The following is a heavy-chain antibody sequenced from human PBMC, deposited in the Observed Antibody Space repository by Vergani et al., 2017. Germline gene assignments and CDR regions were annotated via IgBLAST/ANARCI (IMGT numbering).Heavy chain of an antibody. CDR1: GGSFSGYY. D-gene: IGHD5-18*01. CDR3: ARVRYSYGYYFDY. V-gene: IGHV4-34*01. J-gene: IGHJ4*02. CDR2: INHSGST. Sequence: QVQLQQWGAGLLKPSETLSLTCAVYGGSFSGYYWSWIRQPPGKGLEWIGEINHSGSTNYNPSLKSRVTISVDTSKNQFSLKLSSVTAADTAVYYCARVRYSYGYYFDYRGQGTLVTVSS.